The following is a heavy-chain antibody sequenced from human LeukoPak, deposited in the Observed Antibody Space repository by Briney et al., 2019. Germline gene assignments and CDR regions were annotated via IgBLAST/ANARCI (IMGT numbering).Heavy chain of an antibody. V-gene: IGHV4-61*02. CDR2: IYTSGST. CDR3: ARDPGYDFWSGPLAGYYYYMDV. CDR1: GGSISSGSYY. D-gene: IGHD3-3*01. J-gene: IGHJ6*03. Sequence: PSQTLSLTCTVSGGSISSGSYYWSWIRQPAGKGLEWIGRIYTSGSTNYNPSLKSRVTISVDTSKNQFSLKLSSVTAADTAVYYCARDPGYDFWSGPLAGYYYYMDVWGKGTTVTVSS.